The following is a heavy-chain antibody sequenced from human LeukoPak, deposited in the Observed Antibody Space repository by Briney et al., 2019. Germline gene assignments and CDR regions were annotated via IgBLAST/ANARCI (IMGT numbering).Heavy chain of an antibody. V-gene: IGHV1-2*02. CDR1: GYTFTGYY. D-gene: IGHD2-21*02. J-gene: IGHJ4*02. Sequence: ASVKVSCKASGYTFTGYYMHWVRQAPGQGLEWMGWINPNSGGTNYAQKFQGRVTMTRDTSISTAYMERSRLRSDDTAVYDCARGVAYCGGDCYPIAPGGQGTLVTVSS. CDR3: ARGVAYCGGDCYPIAP. CDR2: INPNSGGT.